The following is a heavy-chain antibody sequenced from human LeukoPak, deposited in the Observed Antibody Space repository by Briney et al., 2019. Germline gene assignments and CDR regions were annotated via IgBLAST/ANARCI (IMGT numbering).Heavy chain of an antibody. V-gene: IGHV3-23*01. CDR1: GFTFSSYA. D-gene: IGHD2-2*01. Sequence: GGSLRLSCAASGFTFSSYAMSWVRQAPGKGLEWVSAISGSGGSTYYADSVKGRFTISRDNSKNTLYLQMNSLRAEDTAVCYCAKVAPYCSSTSCYFDAFDIWGQGTMVTVSS. CDR3: AKVAPYCSSTSCYFDAFDI. CDR2: ISGSGGST. J-gene: IGHJ3*02.